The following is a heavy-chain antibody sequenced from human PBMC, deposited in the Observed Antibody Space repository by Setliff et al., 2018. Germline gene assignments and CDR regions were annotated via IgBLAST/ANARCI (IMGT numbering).Heavy chain of an antibody. V-gene: IGHV1-18*01. CDR1: GYAFITFG. J-gene: IGHJ4*02. CDR2: ISPAYGSA. D-gene: IGHD2-15*01. Sequence: WASVKVSCKTSGYAFITFGISWVRQAPGQGLEWMGWISPAYGSANYARKFQGRVSMTTDTSTTTAYMELTSLTSGDTAVYYCVRGPGPRVVVAVPFDYWGQGSLVTVSS. CDR3: VRGPGPRVVVAVPFDY.